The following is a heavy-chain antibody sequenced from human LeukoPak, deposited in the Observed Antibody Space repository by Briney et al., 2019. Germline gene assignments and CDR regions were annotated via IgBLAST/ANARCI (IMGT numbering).Heavy chain of an antibody. Sequence: ASVKVSCKASGFTFTSYDINWVRQATGQGLEWMGWMNPNSGNTGYAQKFQGRVTMTRNTSISTAYMELSSLRSEDTAEYYCATTYYDILTGYRYYYYGMDVWGQGTTVTVSS. D-gene: IGHD3-9*01. J-gene: IGHJ6*02. V-gene: IGHV1-8*01. CDR3: ATTYYDILTGYRYYYYGMDV. CDR1: GFTFTSYD. CDR2: MNPNSGNT.